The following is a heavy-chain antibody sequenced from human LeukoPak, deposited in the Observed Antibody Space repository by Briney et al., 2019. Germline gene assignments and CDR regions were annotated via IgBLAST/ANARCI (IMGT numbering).Heavy chain of an antibody. CDR2: TSWNSGSI. CDR3: AKSVGPYYYYGMDV. D-gene: IGHD3-16*01. V-gene: IGHV3-9*01. Sequence: GRSLRLSCAASGFTFDDYAMHWVRQAPGKGLEWVSGTSWNSGSIGYADSVKGRFTISRDNAKNSLYLQMNSLRAEDTALYYCAKSVGPYYYYGMDVWGQGTTVTVSS. CDR1: GFTFDDYA. J-gene: IGHJ6*02.